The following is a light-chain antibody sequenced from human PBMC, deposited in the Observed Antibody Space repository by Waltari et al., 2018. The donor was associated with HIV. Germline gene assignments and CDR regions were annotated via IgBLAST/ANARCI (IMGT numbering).Light chain of an antibody. J-gene: IGLJ2*01. V-gene: IGLV2-14*03. Sequence: QSALTQPASVSGSPGQSITISCTGTSSDIGGYDYVSWFQQPPGKAPQLIIFGVNRRPSVVSNRFSGSKSGNTASLAISGLQAEDESDFYCSSYTRTGTLIFGGGTKVTVL. CDR3: SSYTRTGTLI. CDR2: GVN. CDR1: SSDIGGYDY.